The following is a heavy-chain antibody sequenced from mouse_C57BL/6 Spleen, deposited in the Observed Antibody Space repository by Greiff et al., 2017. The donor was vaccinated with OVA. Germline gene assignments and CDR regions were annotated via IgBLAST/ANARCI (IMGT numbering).Heavy chain of an antibody. D-gene: IGHD3-2*02. J-gene: IGHJ3*01. CDR3: ARGGSGQGFAY. CDR2: IYPGSGNT. V-gene: IGHV1-76*01. Sequence: VKVVESGAELVRPGASVKLSCKASGYTFTDYYINWVKQRPGQGLEWIARIYPGSGNTYYNEKFKGKATLTAEKSSSTAYMQLSSLTSEDSAVYFCARGGSGQGFAYWGQGTLVTVSA. CDR1: GYTFTDYY.